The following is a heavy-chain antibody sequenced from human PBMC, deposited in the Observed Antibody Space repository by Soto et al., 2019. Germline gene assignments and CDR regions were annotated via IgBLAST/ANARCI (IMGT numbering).Heavy chain of an antibody. Sequence: ESGPTLVNPTQTLTLTCTFSGFSLSTGGVGVGWIRQPPGEALEWLALIYWNEDKRYSPSLKSRLTITKDTSKNQVVLTMTNMDPVDTATYYCARRGRWLQWTYWFFDLWGRGTLVTVSS. V-gene: IGHV2-5*01. CDR3: ARRGRWLQWTYWFFDL. CDR1: GFSLSTGGVG. J-gene: IGHJ2*01. CDR2: IYWNEDK. D-gene: IGHD5-12*01.